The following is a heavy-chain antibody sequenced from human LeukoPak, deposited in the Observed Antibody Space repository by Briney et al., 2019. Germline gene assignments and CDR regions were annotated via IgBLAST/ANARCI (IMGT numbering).Heavy chain of an antibody. Sequence: GGSLRLSCAASGFTFSSYEMDWVRQAPGKGLEWVSGISPSGDITYYADSVKGRSTISRDNSKNTLYLEVISLTAEDTAVYYCAKDDAWLRFGEWSQGTLVTVSS. CDR3: AKDDAWLRFGE. V-gene: IGHV3-23*01. J-gene: IGHJ4*02. CDR2: ISPSGDIT. D-gene: IGHD3-10*01. CDR1: GFTFSSYE.